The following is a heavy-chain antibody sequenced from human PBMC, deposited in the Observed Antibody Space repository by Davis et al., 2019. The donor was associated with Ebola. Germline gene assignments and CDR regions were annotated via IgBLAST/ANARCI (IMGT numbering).Heavy chain of an antibody. CDR3: ARLLGSYFAFDI. J-gene: IGHJ3*02. CDR1: GYSFTSYW. Sequence: GESLKISCQGSGYSFTSYWIAWVRQMPGKGLEWMGIIYPGDSDMKYYSPSFQGQVTISADKSISTAYLHWSSLKVSDTAMYYCARLLGSYFAFDIWGQGTVVTVS. CDR2: IYPGDSDM. V-gene: IGHV5-51*01. D-gene: IGHD1-26*01.